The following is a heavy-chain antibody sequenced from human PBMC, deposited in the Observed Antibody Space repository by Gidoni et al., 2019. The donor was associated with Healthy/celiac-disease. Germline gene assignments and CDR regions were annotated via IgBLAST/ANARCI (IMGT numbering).Heavy chain of an antibody. CDR3: ARDHFSSGRDGYNMGDYYYYYGMDV. V-gene: IGHV1-69*01. CDR1: GGTFSSYA. D-gene: IGHD5-12*01. Sequence: QVQLVQSGAEVKKPGSSVKVSCKASGGTFSSYAISWVRPAPGQGLEWMGGIIPIVGTANYAQKFQGRVTITADESTSTAYMELSSLRSEDTAVYYCARDHFSSGRDGYNMGDYYYYYGMDVWGQGTTVTVSS. CDR2: IIPIVGTA. J-gene: IGHJ6*02.